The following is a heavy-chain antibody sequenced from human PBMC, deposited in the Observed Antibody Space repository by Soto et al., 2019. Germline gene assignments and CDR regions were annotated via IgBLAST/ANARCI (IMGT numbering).Heavy chain of an antibody. Sequence: QVQLVESGGGVVQPGRSLRLSCAASGFTFSSYAMHWVRQAPGKGLEWVAVISYDGSNKYYADSVKGRFTISRDNSKNTLYLQMNSLRAEDTAVYYCARERASYGMDVWGQGPTVTVSS. CDR3: ARERASYGMDV. V-gene: IGHV3-30-3*01. CDR1: GFTFSSYA. CDR2: ISYDGSNK. J-gene: IGHJ6*02.